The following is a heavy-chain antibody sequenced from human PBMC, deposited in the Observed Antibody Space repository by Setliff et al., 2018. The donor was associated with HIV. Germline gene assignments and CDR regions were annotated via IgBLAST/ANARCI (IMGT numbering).Heavy chain of an antibody. V-gene: IGHV4-39*07. CDR2: INHSGST. CDR3: NIYYYYYMDV. J-gene: IGHJ6*03. CDR1: GGSISSSSYY. Sequence: PSETLSLTCTVSGGSISSSSYYWSWIRQPPGKGLEWIGEINHSGSTNYNPSLKSRVTISVDTSKNQFSLKLSSVTAADTAVYYCNIYYYYYMDVWGKGTTVTVSS.